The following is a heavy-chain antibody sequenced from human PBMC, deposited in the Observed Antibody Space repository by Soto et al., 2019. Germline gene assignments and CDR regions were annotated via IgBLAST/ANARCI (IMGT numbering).Heavy chain of an antibody. CDR1: GFTFSRYG. CDR2: IWYDGRNK. D-gene: IGHD2-8*01. Sequence: ESGGGVVQPGRSLRLSCAASGFTFSRYGLHWVRQAPGKGLEWVAVIWYDGRNKYYADSVKGRFTISRDNSKNTRYLQMNSLRAEDTAVYYCARSVSGGMDVWGQGTTVTVSS. J-gene: IGHJ6*02. V-gene: IGHV3-33*01. CDR3: ARSVSGGMDV.